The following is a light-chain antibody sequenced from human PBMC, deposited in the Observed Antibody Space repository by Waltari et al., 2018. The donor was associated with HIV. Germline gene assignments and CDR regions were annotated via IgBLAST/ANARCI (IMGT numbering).Light chain of an antibody. CDR2: ANN. CDR1: HSTIGAGYA. Sequence: QSGLTQPPSVSGAPGQRVPLSCPGSHSTIGAGYAVPWYQQLPGAAPKLLIYANNNRPSGVPDRFSGSKSGTSASLAITGLQAEDEADYYCQSHDIRLSGVFGGGTKLTVL. CDR3: QSHDIRLSGV. J-gene: IGLJ3*02. V-gene: IGLV1-40*01.